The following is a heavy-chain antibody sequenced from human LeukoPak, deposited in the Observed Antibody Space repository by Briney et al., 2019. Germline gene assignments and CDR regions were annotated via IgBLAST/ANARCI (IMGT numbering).Heavy chain of an antibody. D-gene: IGHD1-7*01. J-gene: IGHJ4*02. Sequence: GSLRLSCAASGFTFNTYEMNWVREAPGKGLEWVSYISGSGTTMYYADSMKGRFTISRDNARNSLYLQINSLRAEDTAVYYCARGTYYFEKWGQGTLVTVSS. CDR3: ARGTYYFEK. CDR2: ISGSGTTM. V-gene: IGHV3-48*03. CDR1: GFTFNTYE.